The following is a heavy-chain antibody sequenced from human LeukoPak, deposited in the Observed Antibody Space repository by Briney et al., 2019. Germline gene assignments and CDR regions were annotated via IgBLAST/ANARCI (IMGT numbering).Heavy chain of an antibody. Sequence: GGSLRLSCAASGFTFSSYWMSWVRQAPGKGLECVGRIKSKIDGETTHYAAPVKGRFVISRDDSTNTLYLHMNSLRTEDTAVYYCTADVADSAGYSCDYWGQGTLVTVSS. CDR1: GFTFSSYW. CDR3: TADVADSAGYSCDY. CDR2: IKSKIDGETT. J-gene: IGHJ4*02. D-gene: IGHD3-22*01. V-gene: IGHV3-15*01.